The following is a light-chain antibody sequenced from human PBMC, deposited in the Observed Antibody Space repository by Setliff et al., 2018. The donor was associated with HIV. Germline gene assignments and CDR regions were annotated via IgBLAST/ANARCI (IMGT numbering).Light chain of an antibody. V-gene: IGLV3-1*01. Sequence: ELTQPPSVSVSPGQTASITCSGDEMGNKYACWYQQKPGQSPVLVIYQDSKRPSGIPERFSGSNSGNIATLTISGTQPVDEADYYCQAWDSSTPWVFGGGTKVTVL. CDR2: QDS. CDR3: QAWDSSTPWV. J-gene: IGLJ3*02. CDR1: EMGNKY.